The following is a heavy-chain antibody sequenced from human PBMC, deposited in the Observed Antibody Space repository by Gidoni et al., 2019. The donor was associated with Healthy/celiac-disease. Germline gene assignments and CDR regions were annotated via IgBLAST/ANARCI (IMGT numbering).Heavy chain of an antibody. J-gene: IGHJ4*02. CDR2: ISYDGSNK. Sequence: QVQLVESGGGVVKPGRSLRLSCAASGFTFISYAMHWFRQAPGKGLEWVAVISYDGSNKYYADTVKGRFTISRDNSKNTLYLQKNSLRAEDTAVYYCARPLLRYFDWLYPLDYWGQGTLVTVSS. CDR1: GFTFISYA. D-gene: IGHD3-9*01. V-gene: IGHV3-30-3*01. CDR3: ARPLLRYFDWLYPLDY.